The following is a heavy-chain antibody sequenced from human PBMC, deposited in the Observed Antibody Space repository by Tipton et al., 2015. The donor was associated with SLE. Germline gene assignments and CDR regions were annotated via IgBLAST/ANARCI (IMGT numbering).Heavy chain of an antibody. CDR2: IFHTGTT. J-gene: IGHJ4*02. CDR3: ARDRGGWYNFDS. CDR1: YYSISTGYY. Sequence: TLSLTCTVSYYSISTGYYWGWIRQPPGKGLQWIGSIFHTGTTYSNPSLRSRADLSIDTSKNQVSLRLRSVTAADTAVYYCARDRGGWYNFDSWGQGTLVTVSS. V-gene: IGHV4-38-2*02. D-gene: IGHD6-19*01.